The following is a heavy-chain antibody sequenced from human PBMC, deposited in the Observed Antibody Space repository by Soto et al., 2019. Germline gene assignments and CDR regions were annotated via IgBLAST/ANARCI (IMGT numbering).Heavy chain of an antibody. V-gene: IGHV5-51*01. J-gene: IGHJ4*02. Sequence: PXEXLKIYCKSSGYXFLNFSFVWVRHVTGKGPEFIGLSYPGYSDTRYSPSFQCEVSISTYRSKTTAYLQWSSLKASDSAISYCARHPSPPYSFTYGDFWGQGTRVTVSS. D-gene: IGHD5-18*01. CDR3: ARHPSPPYSFTYGDF. CDR2: SYPGYSDT. CDR1: GYXFLNFS.